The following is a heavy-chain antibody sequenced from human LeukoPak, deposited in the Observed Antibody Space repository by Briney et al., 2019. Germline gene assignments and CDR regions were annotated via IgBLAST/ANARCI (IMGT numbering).Heavy chain of an antibody. D-gene: IGHD6-13*01. V-gene: IGHV1-2*02. J-gene: IGHJ4*02. Sequence: ASVKVSCKASGYTFTGYYMHWVRQAPGQGLEWMGWINPNSGGTNYAQKFQGRVTMTRDTSISTAYMELNRLRSDDTAVYYCARDAPRIAAAGHGDYWGQGTLVTVSS. CDR1: GYTFTGYY. CDR3: ARDAPRIAAAGHGDY. CDR2: INPNSGGT.